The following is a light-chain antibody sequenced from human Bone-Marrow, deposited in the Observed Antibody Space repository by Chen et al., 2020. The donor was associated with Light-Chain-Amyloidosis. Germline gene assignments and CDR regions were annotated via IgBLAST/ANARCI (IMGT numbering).Light chain of an antibody. CDR2: DAS. J-gene: IGKJ5*01. CDR3: QQRSNWPIT. V-gene: IGKV3-11*01. Sequence: EIVLTQSPATLSLSPGERATLSCRASQSVSSYLAWYQQKPGQAPGLLIDDASNRATGIPARFSGSGSGTAFTLTSSSLVPEEFAVYYCQQRSNWPITFGQGTRLEIK. CDR1: QSVSSY.